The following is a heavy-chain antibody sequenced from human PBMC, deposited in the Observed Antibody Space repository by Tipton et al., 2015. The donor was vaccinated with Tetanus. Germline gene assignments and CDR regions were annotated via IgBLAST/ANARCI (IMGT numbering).Heavy chain of an antibody. Sequence: GLVKPSETLSLTCTIYGGSLSGYYWSWIRQPPGRGLEWIGEIHPSGITTCNPSLKSRVTLSQDTSKSQFSLKLNSVTAADTAVYYCARGVDRTKAGIDWGQGTLVTVSS. D-gene: IGHD5-12*01. J-gene: IGHJ4*02. CDR2: IHPSGIT. V-gene: IGHV4-34*01. CDR1: GGSLSGYY. CDR3: ARGVDRTKAGID.